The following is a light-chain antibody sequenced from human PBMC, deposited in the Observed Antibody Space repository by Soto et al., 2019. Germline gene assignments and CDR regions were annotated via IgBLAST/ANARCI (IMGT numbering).Light chain of an antibody. Sequence: EIVLTQSPGTLSLSPGERATLSCRASQSVSNNYLAWYQQKPGQAPRLLIYGASNRATGIPDRFSGSGSGTDFTLTISRLEPEDFALYYCQQYATSPLTFGGGTKVEIK. CDR2: GAS. CDR3: QQYATSPLT. J-gene: IGKJ4*01. CDR1: QSVSNNY. V-gene: IGKV3-20*01.